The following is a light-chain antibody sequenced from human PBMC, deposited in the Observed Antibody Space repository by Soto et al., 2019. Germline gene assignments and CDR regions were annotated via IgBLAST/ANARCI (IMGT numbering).Light chain of an antibody. CDR1: QTGTSNY. CDR2: GAS. V-gene: IGKV3-20*01. J-gene: IGKJ1*01. Sequence: EIVLTQSPGTLSLSPGERATLSCRASQTGTSNYLAWYEQKPGQSPRLLIYGASSRATDIPDRFSGSGAGTDFTLPITRLEPEDFAVYFSRQYAGSPSPCGQGTNLELK. CDR3: RQYAGSPSP.